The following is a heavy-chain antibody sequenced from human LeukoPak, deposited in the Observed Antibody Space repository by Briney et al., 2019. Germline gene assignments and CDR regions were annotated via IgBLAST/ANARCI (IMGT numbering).Heavy chain of an antibody. CDR1: GGSTSSSSYY. Sequence: ASETLSLTCTVSGGSTSSSSYYWGWIRQPPGKGLEWIGSIYYSGSTISVDTSKNQFSLKLSSVTAADTAVYYCATQSITMIVVVIEAFDIWGQGTMVTVSS. D-gene: IGHD3-22*01. J-gene: IGHJ3*02. V-gene: IGHV4-39*07. CDR3: ATQSITMIVVVIEAFDI. CDR2: IYYSG.